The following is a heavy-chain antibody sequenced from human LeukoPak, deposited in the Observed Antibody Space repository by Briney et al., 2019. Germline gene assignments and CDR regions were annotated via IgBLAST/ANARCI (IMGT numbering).Heavy chain of an antibody. D-gene: IGHD6-13*01. Sequence: PSETLSLTCAVYGGSFSGYYWSCIRQPPGKGLEWIGEINHSGSTNYNPSLKSRVTISVDTSKNQFSLKLSSVTAADTAAYYCARGKRGYSSSWYDYWGQGTLVTVSS. CDR1: GGSFSGYY. CDR2: INHSGST. CDR3: ARGKRGYSSSWYDY. V-gene: IGHV4-34*01. J-gene: IGHJ4*02.